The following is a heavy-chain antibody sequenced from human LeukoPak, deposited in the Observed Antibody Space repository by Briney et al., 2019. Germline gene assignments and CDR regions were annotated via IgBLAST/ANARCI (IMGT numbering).Heavy chain of an antibody. CDR3: ARAIASGSWYERVYSDYYYYYMDV. CDR2: IYYSGST. D-gene: IGHD6-13*01. CDR1: GGSISSHY. V-gene: IGHV4-59*11. Sequence: PSETLSLTCTVSGGSISSHYWSWIRQPPGKGLEWIGYIYYSGSTNYNPSLKSRVTISVDTSKNQFSLKLSSVTAADTAVYYCARAIASGSWYERVYSDYYYYYMDVWGKGTTVTVSS. J-gene: IGHJ6*03.